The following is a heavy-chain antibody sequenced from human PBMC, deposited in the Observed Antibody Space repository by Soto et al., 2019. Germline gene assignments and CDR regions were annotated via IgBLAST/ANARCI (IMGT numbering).Heavy chain of an antibody. Sequence: SQTLSLTCAISGDSVSSNSAAWNWIRQSPSRGLEWLGRTYYRSKWYNDYAVSVKSRISINPDTSKNQFSLQLNSVTPEDTAVYYCARDGGIQGITGITIFGVVTHNWFDPWGQGTLVTVSS. V-gene: IGHV6-1*01. D-gene: IGHD3-3*01. CDR3: ARDGGIQGITGITIFGVVTHNWFDP. J-gene: IGHJ5*02. CDR2: TYYRSKWYN. CDR1: GDSVSSNSAA.